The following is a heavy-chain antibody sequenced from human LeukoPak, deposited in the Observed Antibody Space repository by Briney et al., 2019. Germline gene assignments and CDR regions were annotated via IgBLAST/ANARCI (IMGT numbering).Heavy chain of an antibody. CDR1: GGSISSYY. V-gene: IGHV4-59*01. CDR2: IYYSGST. Sequence: PSETLSPTCTLSGGSISSYYWNWIRPPPGKGLEWIGYIYYSGSTNYNPSLKSRVTISVDTSKNQFSLKLSSVTAADTAVYYCARGADSNGYYSIVYFDYWGQGTLVTVSS. D-gene: IGHD3-22*01. J-gene: IGHJ4*02. CDR3: ARGADSNGYYSIVYFDY.